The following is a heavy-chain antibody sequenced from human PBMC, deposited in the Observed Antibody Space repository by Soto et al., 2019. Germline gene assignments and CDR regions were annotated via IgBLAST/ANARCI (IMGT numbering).Heavy chain of an antibody. V-gene: IGHV1-3*01. D-gene: IGHD6-19*01. CDR1: GYTFTSYA. CDR2: INAGNGNT. CDR3: ARPVSRQWLEFDY. Sequence: EASVKVSCKASGYTFTSYAMHWVRQAPGQRLEWMGWINAGNGNTKYSQKFQGRVTITRDTSASTAYMELSSLRSEDTAVYYCARPVSRQWLEFDYWGQGTLVTVSS. J-gene: IGHJ4*02.